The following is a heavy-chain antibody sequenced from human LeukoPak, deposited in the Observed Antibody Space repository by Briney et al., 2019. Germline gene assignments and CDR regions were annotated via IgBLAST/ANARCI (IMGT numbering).Heavy chain of an antibody. CDR3: TSGVTTRRAFDP. Sequence: GGSLRLSCSASGFTFSNAWMSWVRQAPGKGLEWVGRIKSKTEGGTTDYAAPVKGRFTISRDDSKNTLFLQMNSLKTEDTAVYYCTSGVTTRRAFDPWGQGTLVTVSS. CDR1: GFTFSNAW. D-gene: IGHD4-17*01. CDR2: IKSKTEGGTT. J-gene: IGHJ5*02. V-gene: IGHV3-15*01.